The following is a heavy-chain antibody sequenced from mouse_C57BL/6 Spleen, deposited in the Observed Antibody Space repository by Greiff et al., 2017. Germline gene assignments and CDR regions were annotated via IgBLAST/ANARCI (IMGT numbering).Heavy chain of an antibody. CDR2: ILPGSGST. CDR1: GYTFTGYW. CDR3: AISNYVAY. V-gene: IGHV1-9*01. D-gene: IGHD2-5*01. J-gene: IGHJ3*01. Sequence: VKLQESGAELMKPGASVKLSCKATGYTFTGYWIEWVKQRPGHGLEWIGEILPGSGSTNSNEKFKGKATFTADTSSNTAYMQLSSLTTEDSAIYYCAISNYVAYWGQGTLVTVSA.